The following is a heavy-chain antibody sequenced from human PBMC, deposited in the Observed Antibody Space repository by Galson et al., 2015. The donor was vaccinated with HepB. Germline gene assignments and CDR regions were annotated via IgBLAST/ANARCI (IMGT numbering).Heavy chain of an antibody. V-gene: IGHV3-30*02. CDR2: IRYDGSNK. D-gene: IGHD5-12*01. CDR3: ANYGRLRREEFDY. CDR1: GFTFSSYG. J-gene: IGHJ4*02. Sequence: SLRLSCAASGFTFSSYGMHWVRQAPGKGLEWVAFIRYDGSNKYYADSVKGRFTISRDNSKNTLYLQMNSLRAEDTAVYYCANYGRLRREEFDYWGQGTLVTVSS.